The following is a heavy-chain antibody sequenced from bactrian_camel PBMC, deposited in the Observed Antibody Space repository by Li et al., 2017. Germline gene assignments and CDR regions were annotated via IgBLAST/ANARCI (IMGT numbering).Heavy chain of an antibody. CDR1: GFTFSAYD. V-gene: IGHV3S40*01. J-gene: IGHJ6*01. Sequence: DVQLVESGGGLVQPGGSLRLSCAASGFTFSAYDMTWVRQAAGKGLEWVSVIGSGGGSIYYADPVKGRFTISRDNAKNTLYLQIDSLKLEDTAMYYCAAAGSYYWPDFGDWGQGTQVTVS. CDR2: IGSGGGSI. D-gene: IGHD2*01. CDR3: AAAGSYYWPDFGD.